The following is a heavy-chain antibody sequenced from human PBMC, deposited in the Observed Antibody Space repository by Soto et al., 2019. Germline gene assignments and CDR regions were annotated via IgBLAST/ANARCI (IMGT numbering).Heavy chain of an antibody. CDR1: GFTFSSYS. CDR3: ARGSIRITMVRGGHY. V-gene: IGHV3-21*01. Sequence: EVQLVESGGGLVKPGGSLRLSCAASGFTFSSYSMNWVRQAPGKGLEWVSSISSSSSYIYYADSVKGRFTISRDNAKNSLYLQMNSLRAEDTAVYYCARGSIRITMVRGGHYWGQGTLVTVSS. CDR2: ISSSSSYI. D-gene: IGHD3-10*01. J-gene: IGHJ4*02.